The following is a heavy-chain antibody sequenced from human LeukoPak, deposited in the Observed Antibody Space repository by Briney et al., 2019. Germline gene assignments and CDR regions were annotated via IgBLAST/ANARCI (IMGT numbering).Heavy chain of an antibody. CDR1: GYTFTSYG. J-gene: IGHJ4*02. CDR3: ARDIARVVPAAIIARFDY. CDR2: ISAYNGNT. V-gene: IGHV1-18*01. Sequence: GASVKVSFKASGYTFTSYGISWVRQAPGQGLEWMGRISAYNGNTNYAQKLQGRVTMTTDTSTSTAYMELRSLRSDDTAVYYCARDIARVVPAAIIARFDYWGQGTLVTVYS. D-gene: IGHD2-2*01.